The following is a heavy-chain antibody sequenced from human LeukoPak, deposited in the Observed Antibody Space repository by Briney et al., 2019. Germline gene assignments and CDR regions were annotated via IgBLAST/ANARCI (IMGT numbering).Heavy chain of an antibody. Sequence: GGSLRLSCAASGFTFSSYSMNWVRQSPGKGLEWVSSISSSSSYIYYADSVKGRFTISRDNAKNSLYLQMNSLRAEDTAVYYCARDRLARGYDPQSNYYYYGMDVWGQGTTVTVSS. CDR3: ARDRLARGYDPQSNYYYYGMDV. J-gene: IGHJ6*02. D-gene: IGHD5-12*01. CDR2: ISSSSSYI. V-gene: IGHV3-21*01. CDR1: GFTFSSYS.